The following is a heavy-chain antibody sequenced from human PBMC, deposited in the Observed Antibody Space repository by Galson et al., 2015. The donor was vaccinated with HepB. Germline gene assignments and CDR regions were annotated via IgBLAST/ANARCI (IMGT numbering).Heavy chain of an antibody. CDR3: AKDGGDYDILTGYPISYFDY. J-gene: IGHJ4*02. Sequence: SLRLSCAASGFTFSSYGMHWVRQAPGKGLEWVAFIRYDGSNKYYADSVKGRFTISRDNSKNTPYLQMNSLRAEDTAVYYCAKDGGDYDILTGYPISYFDYWGQGTLVTVSS. CDR2: IRYDGSNK. CDR1: GFTFSSYG. D-gene: IGHD3-9*01. V-gene: IGHV3-30*02.